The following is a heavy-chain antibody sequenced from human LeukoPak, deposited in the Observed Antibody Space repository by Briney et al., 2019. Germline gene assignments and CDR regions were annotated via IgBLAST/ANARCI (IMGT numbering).Heavy chain of an antibody. D-gene: IGHD2-2*01. Sequence: AGGSLRPSCAATGFTFSSYAMSWLRQAPGKGLEWVSAISGSAYSTYYADSVKGRFTVSRDNAKNSLYLQMNSLRADDTAVYYCARIGYCSSTRCSPTFEISGHRTMVTVSS. CDR2: ISGSAYST. J-gene: IGHJ3*02. CDR1: GFTFSSYA. CDR3: ARIGYCSSTRCSPTFEI. V-gene: IGHV3-23*01.